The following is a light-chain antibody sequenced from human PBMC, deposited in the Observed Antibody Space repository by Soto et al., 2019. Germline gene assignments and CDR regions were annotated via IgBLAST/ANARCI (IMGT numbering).Light chain of an antibody. Sequence: DIQMTQSPSSLSASVGDRVTITCRASQSINSYLNWYQQKPGKAPKLPIYAAASLQSGVPSRFSGSGSGTDFTLTISSLQPEDFATYCRQQSYSTPLTFGGGTKVDIK. CDR3: QQSYSTPLT. J-gene: IGKJ4*01. CDR1: QSINSY. V-gene: IGKV1-39*01. CDR2: AAA.